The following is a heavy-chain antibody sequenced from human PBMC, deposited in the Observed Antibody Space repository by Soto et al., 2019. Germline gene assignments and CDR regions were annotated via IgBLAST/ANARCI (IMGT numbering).Heavy chain of an antibody. CDR1: GGSISSSSYY. Sequence: QLQLQESGPGLVKPSETLSLTCTVSGGSISSSSYYWGWIRQPPGKGLEWSGSIYYSGSTYYNPALKSRVTISVDRSKNQFSLMLSSVTAADTAVYYCAGRSITMVRGAHNWFDLWGQGTLVTVSS. V-gene: IGHV4-39*01. CDR3: AGRSITMVRGAHNWFDL. D-gene: IGHD3-10*01. J-gene: IGHJ5*02. CDR2: IYYSGST.